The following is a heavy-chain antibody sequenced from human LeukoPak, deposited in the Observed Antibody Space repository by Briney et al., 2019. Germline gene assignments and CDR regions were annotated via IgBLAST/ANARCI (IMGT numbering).Heavy chain of an antibody. Sequence: PSETLSLTCAVYGGSFSGYYWSWIRQPPGKGLEWIGEINHSGSTNYNPSLKSRVTISVDTSKNQFSLKLSSVTAADTAVYYCARGPDPEPSDTDYDDHWGQGTLVTVSS. CDR2: INHSGST. V-gene: IGHV4-34*01. CDR3: ARGPDPEPSDTDYDDH. J-gene: IGHJ4*02. D-gene: IGHD3-22*01. CDR1: GGSFSGYY.